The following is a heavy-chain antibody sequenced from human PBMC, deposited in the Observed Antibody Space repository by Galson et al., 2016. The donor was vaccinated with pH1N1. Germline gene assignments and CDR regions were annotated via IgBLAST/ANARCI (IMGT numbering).Heavy chain of an antibody. J-gene: IGHJ4*02. V-gene: IGHV3-7*01. CDR3: ARDFSPNDYRGFLDALDC. CDR1: GFTFGGYW. D-gene: IGHD4-23*01. CDR2: IKRDGSVK. Sequence: SLRLSCAAPGFTFGGYWMTWVRQAPGKGLEWVANIKRDGSVKNYVDSVKGRFAISRDNAKNSLYLEMNNLRAEDTAVYYCARDFSPNDYRGFLDALDCWGQGTLVTVSS.